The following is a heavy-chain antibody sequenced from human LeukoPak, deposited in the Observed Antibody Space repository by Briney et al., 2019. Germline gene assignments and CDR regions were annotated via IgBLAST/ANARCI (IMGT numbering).Heavy chain of an antibody. V-gene: IGHV3-23*01. Sequence: GGSLRLSCAASGFTFSSYAMSWVRQAPGKGLEWVSAINNSGGSTYYADSVKGRFTISRDSSKNTLFLQMNRLRPEDAAVYYCAKAPVTTCRGAYCYPFDYWGQGTLVTVSS. CDR1: GFTFSSYA. CDR2: INNSGGST. D-gene: IGHD2-21*01. J-gene: IGHJ4*02. CDR3: AKAPVTTCRGAYCYPFDY.